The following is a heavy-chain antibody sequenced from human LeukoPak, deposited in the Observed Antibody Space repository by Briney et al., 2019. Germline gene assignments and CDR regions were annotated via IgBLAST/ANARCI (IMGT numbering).Heavy chain of an antibody. J-gene: IGHJ6*03. CDR3: ARVSGTDYGSGIYYYYYMDV. D-gene: IGHD3-10*01. Sequence: SETLSLTCTVSGHSISSGGYYWGWIRQPPGKGLEWIGIIYYSGSTYYSPSLKNRLTISVDTSKNQFSLKLSSVTAADTAVYYCARVSGTDYGSGIYYYYYMDVWGKGTTVTVSS. V-gene: IGHV4-39*07. CDR2: IYYSGST. CDR1: GHSISSGGYY.